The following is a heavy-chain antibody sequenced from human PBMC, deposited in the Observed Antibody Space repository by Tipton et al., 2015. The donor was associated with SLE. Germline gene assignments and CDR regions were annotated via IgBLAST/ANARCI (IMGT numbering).Heavy chain of an antibody. D-gene: IGHD1-26*01. CDR1: GYSISSGYY. Sequence: TLSLTCAVSGYSISSGYYWSWIRQPPGKGLEWIGYIYYSGSTDYNPSLKSRVSISVDTSKNQFSLRLSSVTAADTAVYYCARVGVTNVFESWGRGTLVTVSS. CDR3: ARVGVTNVFES. V-gene: IGHV4-61*01. CDR2: IYYSGST. J-gene: IGHJ4*02.